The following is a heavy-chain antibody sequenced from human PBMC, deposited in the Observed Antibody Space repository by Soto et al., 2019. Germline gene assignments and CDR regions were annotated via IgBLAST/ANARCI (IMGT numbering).Heavy chain of an antibody. D-gene: IGHD3-10*01. CDR2: ISGSGGST. CDR1: GFTFSSYA. V-gene: IGHV3-23*01. CDR3: AKVYYYGSGNTNWGFDP. Sequence: VQLLESGGGLVQPGGSLRLSCAASGFTFSSYAMSWVRQAPGKGLEWVSAISGSGGSTYYADSVKGRFTISRDNSKNTLYLQMNSLRAEDTAVYYCAKVYYYGSGNTNWGFDPWGQGTLVTVSS. J-gene: IGHJ5*02.